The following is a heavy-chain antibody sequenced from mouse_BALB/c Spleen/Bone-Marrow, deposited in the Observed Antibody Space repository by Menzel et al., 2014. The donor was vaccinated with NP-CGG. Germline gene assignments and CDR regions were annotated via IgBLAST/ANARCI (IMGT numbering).Heavy chain of an antibody. V-gene: IGHV2-6-1*01. J-gene: IGHJ3*01. CDR1: GFSLTSYG. CDR3: ARHDNDGYYLAY. D-gene: IGHD2-3*01. CDR2: IWSDGST. Sequence: QVQLKDSGPGLVAPSQSLSITCTLSGFSLTSYGVHWVRQPPGKGLEWLVVIWSDGSTTYNSALKSRLSISKDNSKSQVFLKMNSLQTDDTAMYYCARHDNDGYYLAYWGLGTLVTVSA.